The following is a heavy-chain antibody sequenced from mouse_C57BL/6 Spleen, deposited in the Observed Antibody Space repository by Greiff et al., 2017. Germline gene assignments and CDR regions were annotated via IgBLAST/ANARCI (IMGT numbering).Heavy chain of an antibody. CDR2: INPNNGGT. CDR3: ARSYTAQDYAMDY. Sequence: EVKLQQSGPELVKPGASVKISCKASGYTFTDYYMNWVKQSHGKSLEWIGDINPNNGGTSYNQKFKGKATLTVDKSSSTAYMELRSLTSEDSAVYYCARSYTAQDYAMDYWGQGTSVTVSS. CDR1: GYTFTDYY. J-gene: IGHJ4*01. V-gene: IGHV1-26*01. D-gene: IGHD3-2*02.